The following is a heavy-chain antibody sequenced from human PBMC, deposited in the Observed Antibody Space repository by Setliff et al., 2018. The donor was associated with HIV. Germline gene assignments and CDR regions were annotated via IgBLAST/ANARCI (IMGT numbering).Heavy chain of an antibody. CDR1: GGSIRSSSYY. D-gene: IGHD5-18*01. J-gene: IGHJ6*03. CDR3: ARHNTGYSYGYDYYYYYMDV. Sequence: LSLTCTVSGGSIRSSSYYWGWIRQPPGKGLEWIGSIYYSGSTYYNPSLKSRVTISVDTSKNQFSLKLSSVTAADTAVYYCARHNTGYSYGYDYYYYYMDVWGKGTTVTVSS. V-gene: IGHV4-39*01. CDR2: IYYSGST.